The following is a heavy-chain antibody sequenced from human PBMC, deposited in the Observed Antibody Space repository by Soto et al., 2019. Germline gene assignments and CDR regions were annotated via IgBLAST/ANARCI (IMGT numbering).Heavy chain of an antibody. D-gene: IGHD5-18*01. CDR1: GGSISSGDYY. V-gene: IGHV4-30-4*01. CDR3: ARELTGYRFGPGEVY. Sequence: SETLSLTCTVSGGSISSGDYYWNWIRQPPGKGREWIGYIYFSGSTYYNPSLKSRVIISLDTSKNQFSLKLSSVTAADTAVYYCARELTGYRFGPGEVYWGQGTRVTVSS. J-gene: IGHJ4*02. CDR2: IYFSGST.